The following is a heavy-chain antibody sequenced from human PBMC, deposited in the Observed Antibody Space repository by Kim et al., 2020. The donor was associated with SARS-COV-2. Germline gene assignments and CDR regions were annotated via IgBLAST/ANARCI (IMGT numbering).Heavy chain of an antibody. V-gene: IGHV4-34*01. CDR3: ARGGGDSSGWYYYYYGMDV. D-gene: IGHD6-19*01. CDR1: GGSFSGYY. Sequence: SETLSLTCAVYGGSFSGYYWSWIRQPPGKGLEWIGEINHSGSTNYNPSLKSRVTISVDTSKNQFSLKLSSVTAADTAVYYCARGGGDSSGWYYYYYGMDVWGQGTTVTVSS. CDR2: INHSGST. J-gene: IGHJ6*02.